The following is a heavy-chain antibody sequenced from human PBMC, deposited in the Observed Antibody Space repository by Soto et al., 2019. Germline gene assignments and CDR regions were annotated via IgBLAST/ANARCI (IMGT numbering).Heavy chain of an antibody. J-gene: IGHJ5*02. CDR2: IYYSGST. Sequence: PSETLSLTCTVSGGSISSYYWSWIRQPPGKGLEWIGYIYYSGSTNYNPSLKSRVTISVDTSKNQFSLKLSSVTAADTAVYYCARAVYYDILTGYYIWFDHWGQGTLVTVSS. V-gene: IGHV4-59*01. D-gene: IGHD3-9*01. CDR1: GGSISSYY. CDR3: ARAVYYDILTGYYIWFDH.